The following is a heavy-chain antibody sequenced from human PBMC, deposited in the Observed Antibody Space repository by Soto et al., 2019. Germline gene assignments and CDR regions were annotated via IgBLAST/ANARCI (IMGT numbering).Heavy chain of an antibody. V-gene: IGHV1-3*05. D-gene: IGHD3-10*01. CDR2: INAGNGNT. Sequence: QVQLVQSGAEEKKPGASVKVSCKASGYTFTGYAMHWVRQAPGQRLEWMGWINAGNGNTKYSQKFQGRVTITRDTPGSTPYGGLSSLRSKDRAVFSCAGAGAVPADLDYGGQGPRVTVPS. CDR3: AGAGAVPADLDY. J-gene: IGHJ4*02. CDR1: GYTFTGYA.